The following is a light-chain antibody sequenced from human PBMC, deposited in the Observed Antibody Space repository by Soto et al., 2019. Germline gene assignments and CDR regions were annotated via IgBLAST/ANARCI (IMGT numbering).Light chain of an antibody. V-gene: IGLV4-69*01. J-gene: IGLJ3*02. CDR2: VNSDGSH. CDR3: QTWGTGIRV. Sequence: QLVLIQSPSASASLGASVKLTCTLSSGHSSYAIAWHQQQPEKGPRYLMNVNSDGSHSKGDGIPDRFSGSSSGAERYLTISSLQSEDEADYYCQTWGTGIRVFGGGTKLTVL. CDR1: SGHSSYA.